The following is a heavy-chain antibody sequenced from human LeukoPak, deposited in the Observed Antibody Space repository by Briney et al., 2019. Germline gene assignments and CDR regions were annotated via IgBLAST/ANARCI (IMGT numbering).Heavy chain of an antibody. Sequence: SQTLSLTCAISGDSVSSNSAAWNWIRQSPSRGLEWLGRTYYKSKWYNDYAVSVASRIAIKPDTSKNQFSLQLSSATPEDTAVYYCAREGASGNYERPNYYFDSWGQGTLVTVSS. CDR3: AREGASGNYERPNYYFDS. V-gene: IGHV6-1*01. J-gene: IGHJ4*02. CDR2: TYYKSKWYN. D-gene: IGHD3-10*01. CDR1: GDSVSSNSAA.